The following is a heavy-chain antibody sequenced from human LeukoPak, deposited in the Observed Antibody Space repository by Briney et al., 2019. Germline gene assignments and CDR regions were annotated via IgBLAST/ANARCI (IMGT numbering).Heavy chain of an antibody. CDR1: GYTFTSYY. CDR2: INPSGGST. J-gene: IGHJ4*02. D-gene: IGHD2-2*01. Sequence: ASVEVSCKASGYTFTSYYMHWVRQAPGQGLEWMAIINPSGGSTNYAQKFQDRVTITADESTSTAYMELSSLRSEDTAIYYCASRLYCSNTRCRNFPFAYWGQGTLVTVSS. V-gene: IGHV1-46*01. CDR3: ASRLYCSNTRCRNFPFAY.